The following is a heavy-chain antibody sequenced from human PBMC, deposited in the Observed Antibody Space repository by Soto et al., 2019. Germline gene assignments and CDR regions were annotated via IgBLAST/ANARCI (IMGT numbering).Heavy chain of an antibody. V-gene: IGHV4-59*01. D-gene: IGHD3-16*01. CDR2: IYYSGST. J-gene: IGHJ3*02. Sequence: PSETLSLTCTVSGGSISSDYWSWIRQPPGKGLEWIGYIYYSGSTTYNPSLKSRVPLSVDTSKNQFSLKLSSVTAADTGVYYCASEGGGNGPHDAFDIWGQGTMVTVSS. CDR3: ASEGGGNGPHDAFDI. CDR1: GGSISSDY.